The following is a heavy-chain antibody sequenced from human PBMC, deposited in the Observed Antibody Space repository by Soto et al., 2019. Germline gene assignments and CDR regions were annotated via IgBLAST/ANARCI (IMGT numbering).Heavy chain of an antibody. V-gene: IGHV1-18*01. Sequence: ASVKVSCKASGYTFTSYGISWVRQAPGQGLEWMGWISAYNGNTNYAQKLQGRVTMTTDTSTSTAYMELRSLRSDDTAVYYCAGDVRVSSRRLQRLPGGMDVWGQGTMVTVSS. J-gene: IGHJ6*02. CDR2: ISAYNGNT. CDR3: AGDVRVSSRRLQRLPGGMDV. D-gene: IGHD1-1*01. CDR1: GYTFTSYG.